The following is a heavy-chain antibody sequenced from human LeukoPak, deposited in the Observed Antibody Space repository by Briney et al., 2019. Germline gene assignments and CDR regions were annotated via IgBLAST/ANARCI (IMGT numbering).Heavy chain of an antibody. V-gene: IGHV3-20*04. J-gene: IGHJ5*02. CDR1: GFTFDDYG. D-gene: IGHD3-10*01. CDR2: INWNGGST. CDR3: AREGWFGEFLWFDP. Sequence: GGSLRLSCAASGFTFDDYGMSWVRQAPGKGLEWVSGINWNGGSTGYADSVKGRFTISRDNAKNSLYLQMNSLRAEDTAVYYCAREGWFGEFLWFDPWGQGTLVTVSS.